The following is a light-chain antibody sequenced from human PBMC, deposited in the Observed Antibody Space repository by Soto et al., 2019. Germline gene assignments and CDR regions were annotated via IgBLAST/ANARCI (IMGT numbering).Light chain of an antibody. CDR3: QHFNSYPWT. CDR2: AAS. CDR1: QGISSY. Sequence: AIRMTQSPSSFSASTGDRVTITCRASQGISSYLAWYQQKPGKAPKLLIYAASTLQSGVPSRFSGSGSGTEFTLTISSLQPDDVATYYCQHFNSYPWTFGQGTKVDIK. V-gene: IGKV1-8*01. J-gene: IGKJ1*01.